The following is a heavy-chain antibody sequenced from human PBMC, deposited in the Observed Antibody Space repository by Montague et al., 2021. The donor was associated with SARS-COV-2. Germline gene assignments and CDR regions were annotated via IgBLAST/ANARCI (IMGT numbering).Heavy chain of an antibody. J-gene: IGHJ4*02. Sequence: TLSLTCTVSGGSISSGSYYWSWIRQPAGKGLEWIGRIYTSGSTNYNPSLKGRVTISVDTSKNQFSLKLSSVTAADTAVYYCARGVLRYFDWTSPFDYWGQGTLVTVSS. V-gene: IGHV4-61*02. CDR1: GGSISSGSYY. D-gene: IGHD3-9*01. CDR2: IYTSGST. CDR3: ARGVLRYFDWTSPFDY.